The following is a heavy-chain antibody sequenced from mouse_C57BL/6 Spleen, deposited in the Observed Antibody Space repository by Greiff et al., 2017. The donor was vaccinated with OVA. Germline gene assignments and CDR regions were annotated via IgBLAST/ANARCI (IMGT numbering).Heavy chain of an antibody. V-gene: IGHV5-17*01. CDR3: AREMGSSLAY. D-gene: IGHD1-1*01. CDR1: GFTFSDYG. J-gene: IGHJ3*01. Sequence: EVHLVESGGGLVKPGGSLKLSCAASGFTFSDYGMHWVRQAPEKGLEWVAYISSGSSTIYYADTVKGRFTISRDNAKNTLFLQMTSLRSEDTAMYYCAREMGSSLAYWGQGTLVTVSA. CDR2: ISSGSSTI.